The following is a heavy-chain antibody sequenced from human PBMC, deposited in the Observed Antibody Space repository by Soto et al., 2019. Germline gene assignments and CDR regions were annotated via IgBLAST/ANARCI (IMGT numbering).Heavy chain of an antibody. V-gene: IGHV3-23*01. D-gene: IGHD3-9*01. CDR1: GFTFSSYA. J-gene: IGHJ5*02. CDR2: ISGSGGST. Sequence: GGSLRLSCAASGFTFSSYAMSWVRQAPGKGLEWVSAISGSGGSTYYADSVKGRFTISRDNSKNTLYLQMNSLRAEDTAVYYCAKPDYDILTGPNWFDPWGQGTLVTAPQ. CDR3: AKPDYDILTGPNWFDP.